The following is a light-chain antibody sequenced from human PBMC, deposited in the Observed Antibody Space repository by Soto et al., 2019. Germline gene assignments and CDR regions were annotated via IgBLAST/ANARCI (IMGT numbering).Light chain of an antibody. CDR3: QQRSNWFT. Sequence: EIVLTQSPATLSLSPGERATLSCRASQSVSSYLAWYQQKPGQAPRVLIYDASNRATGIPARSSGSGSGTDFTLTISSLEPEDFAVYYCQQRSNWFTFGQGTRLEIK. V-gene: IGKV3-11*01. CDR1: QSVSSY. J-gene: IGKJ5*01. CDR2: DAS.